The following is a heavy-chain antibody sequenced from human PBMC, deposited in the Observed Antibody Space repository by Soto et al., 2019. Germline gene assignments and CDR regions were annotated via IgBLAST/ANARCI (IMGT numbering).Heavy chain of an antibody. V-gene: IGHV4-59*01. Sequence: QVQLQESGPGLVKPSETLSVTCTVSGGSISSYYWSWIRQPPGKGLEWIGYIYYSGSTNYNPSLKSRVTISVDTSKNQFSLKLSSVTAADTAVYYCARGTWELLPHAFDIWGQGTMVTVSS. CDR2: IYYSGST. CDR1: GGSISSYY. J-gene: IGHJ3*02. D-gene: IGHD1-26*01. CDR3: ARGTWELLPHAFDI.